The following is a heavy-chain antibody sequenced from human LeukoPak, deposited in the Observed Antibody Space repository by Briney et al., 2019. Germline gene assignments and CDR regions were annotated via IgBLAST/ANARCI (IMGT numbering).Heavy chain of an antibody. D-gene: IGHD6-19*01. CDR3: ARAHGIAVAGTFSVDY. CDR2: INPNSGGT. Sequence: GASVKVSCKAFGYTFTGYYMHWVRQAPGQGLEWMGWINPNSGGTNYAQKFQGRVTMTRDTSISTAYMELSRLRSDDTAVYYCARAHGIAVAGTFSVDYWGQGTLVTVSS. J-gene: IGHJ4*02. CDR1: GYTFTGYY. V-gene: IGHV1-2*02.